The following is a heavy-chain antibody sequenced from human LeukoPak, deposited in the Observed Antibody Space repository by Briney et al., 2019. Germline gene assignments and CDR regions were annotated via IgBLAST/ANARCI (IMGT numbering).Heavy chain of an antibody. CDR2: IYHSGRA. CDR3: ARGMVYDSSGKTYYFDY. V-gene: IGHV4-30-2*01. Sequence: ASQTLSLTCAVSGGSISSGGYSWRWVREPPGRGLGWSGYIYHSGRAYYKPSLKSRVTISVDRSKNKFSLKLSSVTAADTAVYYCARGMVYDSSGKTYYFDYWGQGTLVTVSS. D-gene: IGHD3-22*01. J-gene: IGHJ4*02. CDR1: GGSISSGGYS.